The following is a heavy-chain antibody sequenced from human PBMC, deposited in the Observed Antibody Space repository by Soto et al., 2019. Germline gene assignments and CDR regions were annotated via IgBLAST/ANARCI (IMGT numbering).Heavy chain of an antibody. CDR3: ARQWSEQEPVDY. D-gene: IGHD2-15*01. CDR2: IYYTGST. CDR1: GGSISSYY. Sequence: SETLSLTCTVSGGSISSYYWSWIRQPPGKGLEWIGYIYYTGSTNYNPSLKSRVTISVDTSKNQFSLKLSSVTAADTAVYFCARQWSEQEPVDYWGQGTLVTVS. J-gene: IGHJ4*02. V-gene: IGHV4-59*01.